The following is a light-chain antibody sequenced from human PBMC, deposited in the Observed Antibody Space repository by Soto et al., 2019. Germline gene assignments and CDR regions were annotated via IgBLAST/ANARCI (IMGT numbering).Light chain of an antibody. V-gene: IGLV1-51*01. J-gene: IGLJ2*01. CDR1: SSNIGSNY. CDR2: DNN. Sequence: QSVLTQPPSVSAAPGQRVTISCSGSSSNIGSNYVSWYQHFPGTAPKLLIYDNNKRPSGIPDRFSGLKSGTSATLGINGLQTGDEADYYCATSDSSLRAGVFGGGTKVTVL. CDR3: ATSDSSLRAGV.